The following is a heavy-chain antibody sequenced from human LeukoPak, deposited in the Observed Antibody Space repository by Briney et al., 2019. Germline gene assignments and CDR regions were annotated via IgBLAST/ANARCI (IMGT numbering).Heavy chain of an antibody. D-gene: IGHD5-24*01. CDR3: ARGRNIEMTTMSGGSDY. CDR2: LNPNSGDT. J-gene: IGHJ4*02. CDR1: GYTFADYY. Sequence: ASVKVSCKASGYTFADYYMHWVRQAPGQGLEWMGWLNPNSGDTNYAQKFQGRVSMTRDTSISTAYMDLSDLRSDDTAVYYCARGRNIEMTTMSGGSDYWGQGTLVTVSS. V-gene: IGHV1-2*02.